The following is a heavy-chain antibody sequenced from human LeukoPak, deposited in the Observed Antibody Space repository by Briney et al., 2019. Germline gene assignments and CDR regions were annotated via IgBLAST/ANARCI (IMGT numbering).Heavy chain of an antibody. CDR2: IYYSGST. Sequence: SETLSLTCTVSGGSISSYYWSWIRQPPGKGLEWIGHIYYSGSTNYNPSLKSRVTISVDTSKNQFSLKLSSVTAADTAVYYCARDSYIGYMDVWGKGTTVTVSS. V-gene: IGHV4-59*01. CDR3: ARDSYIGYMDV. D-gene: IGHD3-16*01. J-gene: IGHJ6*03. CDR1: GGSISSYY.